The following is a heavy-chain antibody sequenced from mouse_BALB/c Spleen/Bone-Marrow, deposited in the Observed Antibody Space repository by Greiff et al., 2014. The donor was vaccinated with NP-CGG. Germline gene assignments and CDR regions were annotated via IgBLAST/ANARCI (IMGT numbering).Heavy chain of an antibody. CDR3: ARVYLWYFDV. D-gene: IGHD2-3*01. Sequence: QVQLKDSGPGLVAPSQSLSITCTVSGFSLTSYGVHWVRQPPGKGLEWLGVIWAGGSTNYNSALMSRLSISKDNSKSQVFLKMNSLQTEDTAMYYCARVYLWYFDVWGAGTTVTVSS. CDR2: IWAGGST. V-gene: IGHV2-9*02. J-gene: IGHJ1*01. CDR1: GFSLTSYG.